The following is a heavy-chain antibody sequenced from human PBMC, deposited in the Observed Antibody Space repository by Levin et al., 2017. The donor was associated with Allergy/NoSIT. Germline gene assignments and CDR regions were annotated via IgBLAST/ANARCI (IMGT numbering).Heavy chain of an antibody. CDR3: AKGRQQLVGDDAFDI. D-gene: IGHD6-13*01. J-gene: IGHJ3*02. CDR1: GFTFSNYG. CDR2: ISYDGSNK. Sequence: GGSLRLSSAASGFTFSNYGMHWVRQAPGKGLEWVAVISYDGSNKYYADSVKGRFTISRDNSKNTLYLQMNSLRAEDTAVYYCAKGRQQLVGDDAFDIWGQGTMVTVSS. V-gene: IGHV3-30*18.